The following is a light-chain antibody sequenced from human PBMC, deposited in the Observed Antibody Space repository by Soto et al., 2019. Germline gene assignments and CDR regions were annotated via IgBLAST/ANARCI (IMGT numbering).Light chain of an antibody. Sequence: QAVVTQPPSASGTPGQSLTISCSGSSSNIGSHYVYWYQHLPGTAPKLLIFRDGQRPSGVPDRFFGSKSGTSASLAISGLRSEDEAHYYCAVWDDSMTGWVFGGGTKLTVL. V-gene: IGLV1-47*01. CDR1: SSNIGSHY. J-gene: IGLJ3*02. CDR2: RDG. CDR3: AVWDDSMTGWV.